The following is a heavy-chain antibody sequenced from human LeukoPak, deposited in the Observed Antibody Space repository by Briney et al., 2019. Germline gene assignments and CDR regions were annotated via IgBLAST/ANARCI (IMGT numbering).Heavy chain of an antibody. CDR3: ASGTYWLYY. CDR2: IKPDGGEK. V-gene: IGHV3-7*01. CDR1: GFTFSTYW. Sequence: GGSLRLSCAASGFTFSTYWMTWVRQAPGKRPEWVANIKPDGGEKSYVDSVKGRFTISRDNAKNSLYLQMSSLRAEDTAIYYCASGTYWLYYWGHGTLVTVSS. J-gene: IGHJ5*01.